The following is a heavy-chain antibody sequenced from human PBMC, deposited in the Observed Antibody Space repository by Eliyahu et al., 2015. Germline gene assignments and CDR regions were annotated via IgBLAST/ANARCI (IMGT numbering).Heavy chain of an antibody. CDR3: ARVVGTFRPDWYFDL. D-gene: IGHD1-26*01. CDR2: ITAYNGNT. Sequence: QVQLVQSGAEVKKPGASVRVXCKASGYTFTSYGISWVRQAPGQGLEYMGWITAYNGNTNYAQRLQGRVTMTTDTSTSTSYMELRSLRSDDTAVYYCARVVGTFRPDWYFDLWGRGTLVTVSS. V-gene: IGHV1-18*04. CDR1: GYTFTSYG. J-gene: IGHJ2*01.